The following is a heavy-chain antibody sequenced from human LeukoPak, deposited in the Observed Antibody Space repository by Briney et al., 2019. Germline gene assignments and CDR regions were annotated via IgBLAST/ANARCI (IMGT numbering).Heavy chain of an antibody. D-gene: IGHD2-21*02. V-gene: IGHV4-4*07. J-gene: IGHJ4*02. CDR3: VRGGDCPDY. CDR2: LDTSGNT. Sequence: PSETLSLTCTVSDDSLSRYYWSWVRQPAGKGLEWIGRLDTSGNTHYNPSLKSRVTMSVDTSRNQFSLRLTSVTAADTAVYYCVRGGDCPDYWAQGTLVTVSS. CDR1: DDSLSRYY.